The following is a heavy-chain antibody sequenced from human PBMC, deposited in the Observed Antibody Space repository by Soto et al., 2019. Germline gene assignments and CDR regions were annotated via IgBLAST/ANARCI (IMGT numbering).Heavy chain of an antibody. CDR2: INSDGSTT. J-gene: IGHJ6*02. CDR3: ARGDYDGMDV. Sequence: EVQLVESGGGLVQPGGSLRLSCAASGFTFSSYWMHWVRQAPGKGLVWVSRINSDGSTTNYADSVKGRFTITRDNAKNTLYLQIHSLRVEDTDVYYCARGDYDGMDVWGQGTTVTVSS. V-gene: IGHV3-74*01. CDR1: GFTFSSYW.